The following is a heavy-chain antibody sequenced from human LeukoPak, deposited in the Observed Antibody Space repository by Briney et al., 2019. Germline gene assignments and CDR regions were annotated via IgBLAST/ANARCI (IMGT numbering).Heavy chain of an antibody. CDR2: INHSGST. CDR3: ARRGDY. CDR1: GGTFSGYH. V-gene: IGHV4-34*01. Sequence: SSETVSLTCAVYGGTFSGYHCSWIRHPPGKGLEWIGEINHSGSTNYNPSLKSRVTISVDTSKNQFSLKLSSVTAADTAVYYCARRGDYWGQGTLVTVSS. J-gene: IGHJ4*02.